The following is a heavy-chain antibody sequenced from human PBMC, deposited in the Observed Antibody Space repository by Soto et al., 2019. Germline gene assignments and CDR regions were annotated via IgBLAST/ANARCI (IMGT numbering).Heavy chain of an antibody. J-gene: IGHJ4*02. CDR2: VNPSGGHT. CDR3: ARGGHVVVVTAAFDY. CDR1: GDTFTNYY. D-gene: IGHD2-21*02. Sequence: QVQLMQSGAEVKKPGASVKVSCKASGDTFTNYYIHWVRQAPGQGLEWMGTVNPSGGHTTYSQNFLGRVTMTRDTSTSTRYRELTSRTSDDTAVYYCARGGHVVVVTAAFDYWGQGTLVTVSS. V-gene: IGHV1-46*01.